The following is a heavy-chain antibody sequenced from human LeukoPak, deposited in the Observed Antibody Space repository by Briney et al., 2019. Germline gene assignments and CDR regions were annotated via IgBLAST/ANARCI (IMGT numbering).Heavy chain of an antibody. CDR3: AGGKYSSGWYESTGPGTGGAFDP. CDR1: GYTFTSYY. CDR2: TNPSGGST. D-gene: IGHD6-19*01. J-gene: IGHJ5*02. Sequence: PVASVKVSCKASGYTFTSYYMHWVRQAPGQGLEWMGITNPSGGSTSYAQKFQGRVTMTRDTSTSTVYMELSSLRSEDTAVYYCAGGKYSSGWYESTGPGTGGAFDPWGQGTLVTVSS. V-gene: IGHV1-46*01.